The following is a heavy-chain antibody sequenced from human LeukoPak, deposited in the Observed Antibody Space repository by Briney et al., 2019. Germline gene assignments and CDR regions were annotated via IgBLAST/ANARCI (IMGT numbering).Heavy chain of an antibody. CDR3: ARDGPDIAVAGYFDY. Sequence: AGGSLRLSCAASGFTFSSYWIHWVRQAPGKGLVWVSRINSDGSSTSYADSVKGRFTISRGNSKNTLYLQMNSLRAEDTAVYYCARDGPDIAVAGYFDYWGQGTLVTVSS. CDR1: GFTFSSYW. J-gene: IGHJ4*02. CDR2: INSDGSST. V-gene: IGHV3-74*01. D-gene: IGHD6-19*01.